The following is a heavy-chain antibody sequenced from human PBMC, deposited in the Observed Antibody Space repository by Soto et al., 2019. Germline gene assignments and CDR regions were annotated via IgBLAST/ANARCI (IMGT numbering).Heavy chain of an antibody. V-gene: IGHV4-30-4*01. J-gene: IGHJ5*02. D-gene: IGHD2-8*01. Sequence: TLSLTCTVSGGSISSGDYYWSWIRQPPGKGLEWIGYIYYSGSTYYNPSLKSRVTISVDTSKNQFSLKLSSVTAADTAVYYCASSGYCTNGVCYTLFAPWGQGTLVTVSS. CDR3: ASSGYCTNGVCYTLFAP. CDR2: IYYSGST. CDR1: GGSISSGDYY.